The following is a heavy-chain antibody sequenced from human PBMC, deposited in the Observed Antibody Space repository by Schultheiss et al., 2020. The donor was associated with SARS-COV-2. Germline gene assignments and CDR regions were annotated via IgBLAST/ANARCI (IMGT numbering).Heavy chain of an antibody. CDR3: AKHLAVVVNAFDI. CDR1: GFTVSSNY. J-gene: IGHJ3*02. V-gene: IGHV3-53*01. D-gene: IGHD2-15*01. CDR2: IYSGGST. Sequence: GGSLRLSCAASGFTVSSNYMSWVRQAPGKGLEWVSVIYSGGSTYYADSVKGRFTISRDNSKNTLYLQMNSLRAEDTAVYYCAKHLAVVVNAFDIWGQGTMVTVSS.